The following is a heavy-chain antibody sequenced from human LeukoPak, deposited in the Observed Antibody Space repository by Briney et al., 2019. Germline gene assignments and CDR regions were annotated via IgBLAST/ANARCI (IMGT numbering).Heavy chain of an antibody. CDR2: IYYTGST. J-gene: IGHJ5*02. V-gene: IGHV4-59*13. D-gene: IGHD1-26*01. CDR1: GGSISSYY. Sequence: SETLSLTCTVSGGSISSYYWSWIRQPPGKGLDWIGYIYYTGSTNYNPSLKSRVTLSVDTSKNQFSLKLSSVTAADTAVCYCARSGRGLATRFDPWGQGILVTVSS. CDR3: ARSGRGLATRFDP.